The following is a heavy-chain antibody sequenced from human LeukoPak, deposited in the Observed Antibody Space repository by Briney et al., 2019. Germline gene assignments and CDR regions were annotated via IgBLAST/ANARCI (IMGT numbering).Heavy chain of an antibody. CDR1: GFTFSSTA. J-gene: IGHJ4*02. V-gene: IGHV3-23*01. Sequence: GGSLRLSCAASGFTFSSTAMNCVRQAPGKGLEWVSVVAGSGSYIHYADSVKGRFTISRDNSKNTLYLQMNSLRAEDTAVYYCVKEAGGFDYWGQGTPVTVSS. CDR3: VKEAGGFDY. D-gene: IGHD1-14*01. CDR2: VAGSGSYI.